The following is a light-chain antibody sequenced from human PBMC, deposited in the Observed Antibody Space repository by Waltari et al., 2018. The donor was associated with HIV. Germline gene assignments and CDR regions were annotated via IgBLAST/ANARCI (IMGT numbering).Light chain of an antibody. Sequence: EIQLTPSTAALSVSPGARAVISCRSSQSVSGDLAWYQFLPGQAPTLLLYDTSVSATGVSERFLGSGSGPDFTRTISGLQSEDFGIYYCQQYHIRSPLTFGGGT. J-gene: IGKJ4*01. V-gene: IGKV3D-15*01. CDR1: QSVSGD. CDR2: DTS. CDR3: QQYHIRSPLT.